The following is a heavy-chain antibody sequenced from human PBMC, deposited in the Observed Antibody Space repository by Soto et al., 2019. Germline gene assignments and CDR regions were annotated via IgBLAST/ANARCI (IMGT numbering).Heavy chain of an antibody. CDR3: ARHGSSGYYSDY. D-gene: IGHD3-22*01. CDR2: ISSSSSYI. Sequence: GGSLRLSCAASGFTFSSYSMNWVRQAPGKGLEWVSSISSSSSYIYYAGSVKGRFTISRDNAKNSLYLQMNSLRAEDTAVYCCARHGSSGYYSDYWGQGTLVTVSS. CDR1: GFTFSSYS. J-gene: IGHJ4*02. V-gene: IGHV3-21*01.